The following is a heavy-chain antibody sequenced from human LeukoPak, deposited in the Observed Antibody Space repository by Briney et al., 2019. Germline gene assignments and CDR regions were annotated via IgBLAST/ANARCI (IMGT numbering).Heavy chain of an antibody. D-gene: IGHD3-10*01. V-gene: IGHV5-51*01. CDR1: GYSFTSYW. CDR3: ARRAFASGDYFDY. J-gene: IGHJ4*02. Sequence: GESLKISCKGSGYSFTSYWNGWVSQMPGKGLDWMGIIYPGDSDTRSSPSFQGQVTISADKSISTAYLQWSSLKASDTAMYFCARRAFASGDYFDYWGQGTLVTVSS. CDR2: IYPGDSDT.